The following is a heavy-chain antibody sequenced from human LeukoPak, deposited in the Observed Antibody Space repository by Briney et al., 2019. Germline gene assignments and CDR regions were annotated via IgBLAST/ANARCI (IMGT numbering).Heavy chain of an antibody. Sequence: PGGSLRLSCAASGFMFSSYAMNGVRQAPGKGLEWVSKISGSGYTVDYADSVKGRFTISRDNAKNSLYLQMNSLRAEDTAVYYCARNFDSWGQGTLVTVSS. CDR2: ISGSGYTV. CDR1: GFMFSSYA. CDR3: ARNFDS. J-gene: IGHJ4*02. V-gene: IGHV3-48*03.